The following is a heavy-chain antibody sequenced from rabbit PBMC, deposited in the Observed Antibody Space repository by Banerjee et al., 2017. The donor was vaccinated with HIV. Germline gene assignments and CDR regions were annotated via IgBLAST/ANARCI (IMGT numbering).Heavy chain of an antibody. J-gene: IGHJ4*01. CDR2: INISSGNT. CDR3: ARDLAGVIGWNFNL. CDR1: GFSFSNGYV. V-gene: IGHV1S47*01. Sequence: QEQLVESGGGLVKPEGSLTLTCTASGFSFSNGYVMCWVRQAPGKGLEWIACINISSGNTVYASWAKGRFTISRSTSLNTVALQMTSLTAADTATYFCARDLAGVIGWNFNLWGQGTLVTVS. D-gene: IGHD4-1*01.